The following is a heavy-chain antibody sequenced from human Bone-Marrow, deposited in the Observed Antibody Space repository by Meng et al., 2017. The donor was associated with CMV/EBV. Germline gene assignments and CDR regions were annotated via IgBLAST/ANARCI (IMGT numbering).Heavy chain of an antibody. Sequence: SVKVSCKASGGTFSSYAISWVRQAPGQGLEWMGGIIPIFVTANYAQKFQGRVTITTDESTSTAYMELSSLRSEDTAVYYCARLMTVIAVAGNDAFDIWGQGTMVTVSS. V-gene: IGHV1-69*05. CDR3: ARLMTVIAVAGNDAFDI. CDR1: GGTFSSYA. CDR2: IIPIFVTA. D-gene: IGHD6-19*01. J-gene: IGHJ3*02.